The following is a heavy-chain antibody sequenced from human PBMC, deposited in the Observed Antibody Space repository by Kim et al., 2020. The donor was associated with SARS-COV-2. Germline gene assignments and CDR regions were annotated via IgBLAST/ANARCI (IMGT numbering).Heavy chain of an antibody. V-gene: IGHV3-23*01. Sequence: GGSLRLSCVASGFTFNTYAMNWVRQAPGEGLEWVSTISGSDGRTYYADSVKGRFTISRDNSKNTLFLQMNSLRAEDTAVYYCAKYASGSPWAFYGMDVWGQGTAGTVSS. CDR2: ISGSDGRT. CDR1: GFTFNTYA. CDR3: AKYASGSPWAFYGMDV. J-gene: IGHJ6*02. D-gene: IGHD3-10*01.